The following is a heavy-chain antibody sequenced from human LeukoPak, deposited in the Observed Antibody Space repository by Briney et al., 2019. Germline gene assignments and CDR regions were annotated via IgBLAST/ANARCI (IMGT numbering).Heavy chain of an antibody. CDR1: GFTFSRSD. D-gene: IGHD3-22*01. V-gene: IGHV3-33*01. CDR3: ARTYYYDSSAEFDY. CDR2: IWYDGTKR. J-gene: IGHJ4*02. Sequence: GGSLRLSCAVSGFTFSRSDMHWVRQAPGKGLEWVAVIWYDGTKRYYGKSLKGRFTISRDNSKNTLYLQMNSLRAEDTAVYYCARTYYYDSSAEFDYWGQGTLVTVSS.